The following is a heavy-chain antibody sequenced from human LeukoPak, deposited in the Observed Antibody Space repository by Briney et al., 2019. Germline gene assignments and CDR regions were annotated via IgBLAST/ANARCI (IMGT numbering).Heavy chain of an antibody. CDR2: IIPIFGTA. D-gene: IGHD6-19*01. J-gene: IGHJ5*02. CDR3: ASTHSSGWYDDWFDP. Sequence: GASVKVSCKASGYTFTGYYMHWVRQAPGQGLEWMGRIIPIFGTANYAQKFQGRVTITTDESTSTAYMELSSLRSEDTAVYYCASTHSSGWYDDWFDPWGQGTLVTVSS. CDR1: GYTFTGYY. V-gene: IGHV1-69*05.